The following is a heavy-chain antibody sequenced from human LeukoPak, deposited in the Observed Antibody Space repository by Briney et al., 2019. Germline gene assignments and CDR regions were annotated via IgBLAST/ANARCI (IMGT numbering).Heavy chain of an antibody. CDR2: IYTSGST. D-gene: IGHD2-2*01. J-gene: IGHJ4*02. Sequence: PSETLSLTCTVSGGSISSYYWSWIRQPAGKGLEWIGRIYTSGSTNYNPSLKSRVTMSVDTSKNQFSLKLSSVTAADTAVYYCARDLFPGKVPAAYSSGFDYWGQGTLVAVSS. V-gene: IGHV4-4*07. CDR1: GGSISSYY. CDR3: ARDLFPGKVPAAYSSGFDY.